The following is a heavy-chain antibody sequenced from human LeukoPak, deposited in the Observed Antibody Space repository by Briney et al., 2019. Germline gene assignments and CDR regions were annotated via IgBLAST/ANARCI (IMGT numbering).Heavy chain of an antibody. J-gene: IGHJ3*02. V-gene: IGHV4-30-2*01. D-gene: IGHD4-17*01. Sequence: PSETLSLNCAVSGGSISSGGYSWSWIRQPPGKGLEWIGYIYHSGSTYYNPSLKSRVTISVDRSKNQFSLKLSSVTAADTAVYYCARGRTTVVTPPLAFDIWGQGTMVTVSS. CDR2: IYHSGST. CDR1: GGSISSGGYS. CDR3: ARGRTTVVTPPLAFDI.